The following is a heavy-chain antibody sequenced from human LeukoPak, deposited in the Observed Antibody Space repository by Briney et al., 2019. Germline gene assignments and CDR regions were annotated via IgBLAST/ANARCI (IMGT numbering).Heavy chain of an antibody. J-gene: IGHJ4*02. CDR2: IWYDGSNK. D-gene: IGHD3-22*01. CDR1: GFTFSSYG. CDR3: ASAYDSSGYYYPDRY. V-gene: IGHV3-33*01. Sequence: HPGRSLRLSCAASGFTFSSYGMHWVRQAPGKGLEWVAVIWYDGSNKYYADSVKGRFTISRDNSKNTLYLQMNSLRAEDTAVYYCASAYDSSGYYYPDRYWGQGTLVTVSS.